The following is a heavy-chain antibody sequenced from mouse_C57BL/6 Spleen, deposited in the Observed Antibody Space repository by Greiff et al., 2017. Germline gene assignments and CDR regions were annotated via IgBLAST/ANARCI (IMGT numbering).Heavy chain of an antibody. V-gene: IGHV2-9-1*01. J-gene: IGHJ4*01. Sequence: QVQLQQSGPGLVAPSQSLSITCTASGFSLTSYAISWVRQPPGQGLEWLGVIWPGGGTNYNSALKSSLSISKDNSNSQIFLKMNNLQTDDTARYYCARNFDFDYYGSSFSMDYWGQGTSVTVSS. CDR1: GFSLTSYA. CDR3: ARNFDFDYYGSSFSMDY. D-gene: IGHD1-1*01. CDR2: IWPGGGT.